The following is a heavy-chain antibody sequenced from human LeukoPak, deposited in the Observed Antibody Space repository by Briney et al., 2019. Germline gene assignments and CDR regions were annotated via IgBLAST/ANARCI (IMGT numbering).Heavy chain of an antibody. CDR2: IDPSDSYT. J-gene: IGHJ4*02. Sequence: GESLRISCKGSGYSFTNYWISWVRQMSGKGLEWMGTIDPSDSYTNYRPSFQGHVTISADKSISTAYLQWSSLRASDTAMYYCAKHYGDYVGFFDYWGQGTLVTVSS. CDR3: AKHYGDYVGFFDY. CDR1: GYSFTNYW. V-gene: IGHV5-10-1*01. D-gene: IGHD4-17*01.